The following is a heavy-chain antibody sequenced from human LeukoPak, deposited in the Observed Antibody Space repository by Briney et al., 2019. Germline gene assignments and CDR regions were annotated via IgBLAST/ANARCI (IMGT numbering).Heavy chain of an antibody. D-gene: IGHD3-3*01. CDR2: IHYSGNT. V-gene: IGHV4-59*01. CDR1: GGSITSYY. Sequence: SETLSLTCTVSGGSITSYYWSWIRQPPGKGLEWIGYIHYSGNTNYNSSLKSRVTISVDTSKNQFSLQLSSVTAADTAVYYCARLTAWNGYYDAFDIWGQGTMVTVSS. CDR3: ARLTAWNGYYDAFDI. J-gene: IGHJ3*02.